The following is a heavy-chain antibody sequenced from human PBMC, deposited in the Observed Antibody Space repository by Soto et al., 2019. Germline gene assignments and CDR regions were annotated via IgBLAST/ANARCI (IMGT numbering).Heavy chain of an antibody. D-gene: IGHD5-18*01. CDR1: GFTFSNYG. V-gene: IGHV3-30*18. Sequence: GGSLRLSCAASGFTFSNYGMHWVRQAPGKGLEWLAFISHDGSNTYYADSVKGRFTISRDNSKNTLYLQMNSLRAEHTAVFYCVEEAEIRLWLHYFDCWGRGTLFTVSS. CDR2: ISHDGSNT. J-gene: IGHJ4*02. CDR3: VEEAEIRLWLHYFDC.